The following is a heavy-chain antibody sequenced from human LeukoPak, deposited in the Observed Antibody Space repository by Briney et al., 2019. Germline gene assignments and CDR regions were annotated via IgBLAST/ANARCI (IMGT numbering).Heavy chain of an antibody. CDR1: GYTFTSYY. D-gene: IGHD1-1*01. CDR2: INPSGGST. Sequence: ASVKVSCKASGYTFTSYYMHWVRQAPGLGLEWMGIINPSGGSTSYAQKFQGRVTMTRDTSTSTVYMELSNLRSEDTAVYYCAINSADGVPRHMDVWGKGTTVTVSS. CDR3: AINSADGVPRHMDV. V-gene: IGHV1-46*01. J-gene: IGHJ6*03.